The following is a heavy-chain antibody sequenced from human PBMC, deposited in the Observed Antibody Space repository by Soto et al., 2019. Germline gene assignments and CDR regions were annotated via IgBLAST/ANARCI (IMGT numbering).Heavy chain of an antibody. J-gene: IGHJ4*02. D-gene: IGHD3-10*01. V-gene: IGHV1-8*01. Sequence: QVQLVQSGAEVKKPGASVKVSCKASGYTFTSYDINWVRQATGQGLEWKGWMNPNSANTGYAQKFQGRVTMTRNTSISTAYMELSSLRSEDTAVYYCARRYQAFGKYYFDYWGQGTLVTVSS. CDR3: ARRYQAFGKYYFDY. CDR1: GYTFTSYD. CDR2: MNPNSANT.